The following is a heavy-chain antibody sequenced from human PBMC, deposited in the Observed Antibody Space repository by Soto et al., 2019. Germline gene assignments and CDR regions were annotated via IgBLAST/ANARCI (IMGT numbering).Heavy chain of an antibody. CDR2: IYPGDSDT. J-gene: IGHJ5*02. CDR3: ARRADYSNPRDFEDNWFDP. V-gene: IGHV5-51*01. Sequence: PGESLKISCKGSGYSFTSYWIGWVRQMPGKGLEWMGIIYPGDSDTRYSPSFQGQVTISADKSISTAYLQWSSLKASDTAMYYCARRADYSNPRDFEDNWFDPWGQGTLVTVSS. CDR1: GYSFTSYW. D-gene: IGHD4-4*01.